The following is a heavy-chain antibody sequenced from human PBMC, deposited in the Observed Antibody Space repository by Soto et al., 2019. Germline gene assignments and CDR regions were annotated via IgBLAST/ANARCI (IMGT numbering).Heavy chain of an antibody. J-gene: IGHJ4*02. Sequence: QVQLQESGPGLVKPSQTLSLTCTVSGGSISSGGYYWSWIRQHPGKGLEWIGYIYYSGSTYYNPSLKSRATISVDTSKNQFSLKLSSVTAADTAVYYCARDGLWFGELPYWGQGTLVTVSS. CDR1: GGSISSGGYY. V-gene: IGHV4-31*03. D-gene: IGHD3-10*01. CDR3: ARDGLWFGELPY. CDR2: IYYSGST.